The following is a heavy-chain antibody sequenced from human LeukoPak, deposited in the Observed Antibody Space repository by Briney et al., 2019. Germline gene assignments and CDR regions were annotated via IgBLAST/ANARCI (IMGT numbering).Heavy chain of an antibody. CDR2: IGGSKGYI. V-gene: IGHV3-21*06. D-gene: IGHD6-13*01. J-gene: IGHJ6*04. Sequence: GGSLRLSCAASGFTFSSYTMNWVRQAPGKGLEWVATIGGSKGYIFYGDSVKGRFTISRDNAKNSLYLQMNSLRAEDTAVYYCARDTNSWCSDIWGKGTTVTVSS. CDR3: ARDTNSWCSDI. CDR1: GFTFSSYT.